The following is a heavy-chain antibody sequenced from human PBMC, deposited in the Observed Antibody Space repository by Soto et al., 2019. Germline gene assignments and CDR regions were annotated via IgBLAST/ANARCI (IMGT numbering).Heavy chain of an antibody. CDR3: ARDGRGRGIAVAGRFWYFDL. CDR1: GASISSGGYY. J-gene: IGHJ2*01. CDR2: IYYSGST. D-gene: IGHD6-19*01. Sequence: QVQLQESGPGLVKPSQTLSLTCTVSGASISSGGYYWNWIRQHPGNGLEWIGYIYYSGSTYYNPSLKSRVTISVETSKNEFSLKLSSVTAADTAVYYCARDGRGRGIAVAGRFWYFDLWGRGTLVTVSS. V-gene: IGHV4-31*03.